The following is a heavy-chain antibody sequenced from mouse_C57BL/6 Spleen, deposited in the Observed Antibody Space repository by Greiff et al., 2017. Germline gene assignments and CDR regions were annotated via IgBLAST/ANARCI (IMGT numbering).Heavy chain of an antibody. CDR2: IWSGGST. CDR1: GFSLTSYG. Sequence: VKLMESGPGLVQPSQSLSITCTVSGFSLTSYGVHWVRQSPGKGLEWLGVIWSGGSTDYNAAFISRLSISTDNTKSQVFFKMNSLQADDTAIYYCDRNSGSRDFGVWGTGTTVTVSS. D-gene: IGHD1-1*01. J-gene: IGHJ1*03. CDR3: DRNSGSRDFGV. V-gene: IGHV2-2*01.